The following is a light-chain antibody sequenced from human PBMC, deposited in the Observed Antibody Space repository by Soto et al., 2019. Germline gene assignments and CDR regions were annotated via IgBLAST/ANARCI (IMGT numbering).Light chain of an antibody. Sequence: DIQVTQTPSILSASVGDRFTLTCRASQTISSWLAWYQQKPGKPPNLLIYKASTLASGVPSRFSGSGSGTEFTLTISSLQPDDFATYYCQQYNSYWTFGQGTKVDI. CDR2: KAS. CDR1: QTISSW. V-gene: IGKV1-5*03. J-gene: IGKJ1*01. CDR3: QQYNSYWT.